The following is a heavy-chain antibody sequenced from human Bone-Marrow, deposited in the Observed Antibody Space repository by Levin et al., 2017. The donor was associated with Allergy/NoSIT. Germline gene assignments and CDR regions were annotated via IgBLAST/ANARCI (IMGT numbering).Heavy chain of an antibody. V-gene: IGHV3-30*18. CDR1: GLTISNYG. J-gene: IGHJ4*02. CDR3: AKDFKGYAFWSGYYTEDY. Sequence: GESLKISCEVSGLTISNYGMHWVRQTPGKGLEWVALISHDGDSKYYVDSVRDRFFISRDNSKNTVYLHMNSLRAEDTAVYYCAKDFKGYAFWSGYYTEDYWGQGTLVTVSS. D-gene: IGHD3/OR15-3a*01. CDR2: ISHDGDSK.